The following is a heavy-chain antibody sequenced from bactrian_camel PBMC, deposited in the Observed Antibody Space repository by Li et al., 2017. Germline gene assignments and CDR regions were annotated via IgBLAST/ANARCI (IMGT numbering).Heavy chain of an antibody. J-gene: IGHJ4*01. D-gene: IGHD3*01. V-gene: IGHV3S67*01. CDR3: AADTPYCEAGRCSCIPAGRARAGTSYGYNY. CDR1: GFTFSNYA. CDR2: VESGGNS. Sequence: VQLVESGGGSVQVGGSLRLACEGSGFTFSNYAMSWVRQAPGKDREGVAVVESGGNSYYADSVKGRFTISKDNSKDTLYLQMNNLKPEDTSTYYCAADTPYCEAGRCSCIPAGRARAGTSYGYNYRGQGTQVTVS.